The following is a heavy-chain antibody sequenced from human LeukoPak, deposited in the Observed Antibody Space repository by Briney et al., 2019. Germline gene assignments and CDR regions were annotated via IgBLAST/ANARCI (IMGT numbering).Heavy chain of an antibody. CDR2: FSGSGGST. J-gene: IGHJ4*02. Sequence: GGTLRLSCAVSGFTFSIYGMSWVRQARGKGLEWVSVFSGSGGSTYYADSVKGRFTISRDNSKNTLCLQMNSLRAEDTAVYYCAKASGSYLGYYFDYWGQGTLVTVSS. CDR1: GFTFSIYG. CDR3: AKASGSYLGYYFDY. V-gene: IGHV3-23*01. D-gene: IGHD1-26*01.